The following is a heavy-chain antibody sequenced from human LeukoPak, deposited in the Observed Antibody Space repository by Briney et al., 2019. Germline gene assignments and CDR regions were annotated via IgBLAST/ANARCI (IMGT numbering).Heavy chain of an antibody. Sequence: LSETLSLTCAVYGGSFSGYYWSWIRQPPGKGLEWIGEINHSGSTNYNPSLKSRVTISVDTSKNQFSLKLSSVTAADTAVYYCARELLTDYYFDYWGQGTLVTVSS. CDR1: GGSFSGYY. V-gene: IGHV4-34*01. D-gene: IGHD2-21*02. J-gene: IGHJ4*02. CDR3: ARELLTDYYFDY. CDR2: INHSGST.